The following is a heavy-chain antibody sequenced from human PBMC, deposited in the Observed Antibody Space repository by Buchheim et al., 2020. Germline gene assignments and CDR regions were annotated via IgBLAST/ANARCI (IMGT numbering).Heavy chain of an antibody. CDR3: AKRFDQRYFDY. CDR2: ITGSGDST. Sequence: EVQLLESGGGLVQPGGSLRLSCAASGFIFSSYLMTWVRQAPGKGLECVATITGSGDSTYYADSVKGRFTISRDNSKNTPYLQMNSLRAEDTAVYYCAKRFDQRYFDYWGQGTL. CDR1: GFIFSSYL. D-gene: IGHD2-2*01. V-gene: IGHV3-23*01. J-gene: IGHJ4*02.